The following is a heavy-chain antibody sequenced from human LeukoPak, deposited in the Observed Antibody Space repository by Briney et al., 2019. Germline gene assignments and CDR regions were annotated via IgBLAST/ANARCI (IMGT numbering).Heavy chain of an antibody. V-gene: IGHV4-59*01. Sequence: SETLSLTCAVYGGSFSGYYWSWIRQPPGKGLEWIGYIYYSGSTNYNPSLKSRVTISVDTSKNQFSLKLSSVTAADTAVYYCARDRVGEAFDIWGQGTMVTVSS. CDR1: GGSFSGYY. CDR2: IYYSGST. CDR3: ARDRVGEAFDI. J-gene: IGHJ3*02. D-gene: IGHD2-2*01.